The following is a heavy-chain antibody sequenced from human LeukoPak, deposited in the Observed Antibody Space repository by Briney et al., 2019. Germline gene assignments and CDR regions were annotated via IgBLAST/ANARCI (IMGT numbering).Heavy chain of an antibody. CDR2: ISAYNDNT. D-gene: IGHD6-13*01. J-gene: IGHJ4*02. Sequence: ASVKVSCKASGYTFTSYVITWVRQAPGQGLEWMGWISAYNDNTNYAQRLQGRVTMTTDTSTSTAFTELRSLRSDDTAMYYCARLIGSNWYWDYWGQGTLVTVSS. CDR1: GYTFTSYV. V-gene: IGHV1-18*01. CDR3: ARLIGSNWYWDY.